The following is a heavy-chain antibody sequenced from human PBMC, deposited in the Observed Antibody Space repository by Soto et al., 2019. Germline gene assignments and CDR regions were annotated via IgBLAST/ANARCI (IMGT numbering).Heavy chain of an antibody. D-gene: IGHD6-13*01. Sequence: GGSLRLSCAASGFTFSSYAMSWVRQAPGKGLEWVSAISGSGGSTYYADSVKGRFTISRDNSKNTLYLQMNSLRAEDTAVYYCAKVPEQQLGEYYLDYWGQGTLVTVSS. CDR2: ISGSGGST. CDR1: GFTFSSYA. CDR3: AKVPEQQLGEYYLDY. V-gene: IGHV3-23*01. J-gene: IGHJ4*02.